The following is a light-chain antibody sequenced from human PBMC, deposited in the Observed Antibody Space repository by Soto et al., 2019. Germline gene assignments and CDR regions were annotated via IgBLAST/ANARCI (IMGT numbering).Light chain of an antibody. CDR2: GAS. CDR3: QQGFSTPWT. J-gene: IGKJ1*01. V-gene: IGKV1-39*01. CDR1: QTISRF. Sequence: DIQMTQSPSSLSASVGDRVTITCRASQTISRFLNWYQQKPGKAPKLLIYGASSLQSGVPSNFNGSGSGTVFTLTISNLQPEDFATYSCQQGFSTPWTFGQGTKVEVK.